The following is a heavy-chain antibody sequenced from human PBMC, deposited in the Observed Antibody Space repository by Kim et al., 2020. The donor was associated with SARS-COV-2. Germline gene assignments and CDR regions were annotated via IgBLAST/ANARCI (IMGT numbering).Heavy chain of an antibody. Sequence: AQKLQGRVTMTTDTSTSTAYMELRSLRSDDTAVYYCARLILWFGESNPDYWGQGTLVTVSS. D-gene: IGHD3-10*01. V-gene: IGHV1-18*01. CDR3: ARLILWFGESNPDY. J-gene: IGHJ4*02.